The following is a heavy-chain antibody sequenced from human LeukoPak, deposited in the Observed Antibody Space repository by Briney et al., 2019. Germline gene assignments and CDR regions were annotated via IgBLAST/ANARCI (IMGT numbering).Heavy chain of an antibody. Sequence: SQTLSLTCTVSGGSISSGGYYWSWIRQHPGKGLEWIGYIYYSGSTYYNPSLKSRVTISVDTSKNQFSLKLTSVTAADTAVYYCARRDYEDPYFEFWGQGTLVTVSS. CDR3: ARRDYEDPYFEF. J-gene: IGHJ4*02. CDR1: GGSISSGGYY. V-gene: IGHV4-31*03. CDR2: IYYSGST. D-gene: IGHD4/OR15-4a*01.